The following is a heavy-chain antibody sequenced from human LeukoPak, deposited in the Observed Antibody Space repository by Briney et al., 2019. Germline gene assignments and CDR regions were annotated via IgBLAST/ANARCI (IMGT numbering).Heavy chain of an antibody. Sequence: SQTLSLTCAISGDSVSSDSAAWNWTRQSPSRGLEWRGRTQYRSRWYNDCAVSVKSRIIITPDTSKNQFSLQLKSVTPDDTAVYYCARITSSGSHDYWGQGTLVTVSS. D-gene: IGHD3-10*01. CDR2: TQYRSRWYN. CDR1: GDSVSSDSAA. J-gene: IGHJ4*02. CDR3: ARITSSGSHDY. V-gene: IGHV6-1*01.